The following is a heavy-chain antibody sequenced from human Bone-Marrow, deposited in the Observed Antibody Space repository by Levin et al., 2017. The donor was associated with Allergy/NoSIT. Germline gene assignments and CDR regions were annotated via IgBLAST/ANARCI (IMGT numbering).Heavy chain of an antibody. CDR3: ASLGYTISYYDYAMDV. D-gene: IGHD5-12*01. Sequence: PSETLSLTCSVSGGSISNSYWSWIRQAPGKGLEWIGYIKNSGTTKYNPSLISRVTISADTSKNQVSLRLTSVTAADTAVYYCASLGYTISYYDYAMDVWGQGTTVTVSS. CDR2: IKNSGTT. CDR1: GGSISNSY. V-gene: IGHV4-59*01. J-gene: IGHJ6*02.